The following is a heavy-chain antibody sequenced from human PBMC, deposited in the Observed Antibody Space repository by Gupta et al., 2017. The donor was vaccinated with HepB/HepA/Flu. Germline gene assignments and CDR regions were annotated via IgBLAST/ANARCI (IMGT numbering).Heavy chain of an antibody. Sequence: QVQLVQSGAEVKKPGASVKVSCKASGYTFTGSYMHWVRQAPGQGLEWMGWINPNSGGTNYAQKFQGRVTMTRDTSISTAYMELSRLRSDDTAVYYCARDHSSGWAKDWFDPWGQGTLVTVSS. CDR1: GYTFTGSY. D-gene: IGHD6-19*01. CDR3: ARDHSSGWAKDWFDP. J-gene: IGHJ5*02. CDR2: INPNSGGT. V-gene: IGHV1-2*02.